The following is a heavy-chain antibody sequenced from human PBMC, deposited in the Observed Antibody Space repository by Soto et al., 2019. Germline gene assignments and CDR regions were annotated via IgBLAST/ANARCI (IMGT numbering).Heavy chain of an antibody. CDR2: ISAYNGNT. CDR1: SYTFTSYG. D-gene: IGHD3-9*01. Sequence: ASVKVSCKASSYTFTSYGISWVRQASGQGLEWMGWISAYNGNTNYAQKFRGRVTMTTDTSTNTAYMELRSLRSEDTAVYYCARDFVFRYFDWLPSTSRPRHYYGLDVWGQGTTVTVSS. J-gene: IGHJ6*02. CDR3: ARDFVFRYFDWLPSTSRPRHYYGLDV. V-gene: IGHV1-18*01.